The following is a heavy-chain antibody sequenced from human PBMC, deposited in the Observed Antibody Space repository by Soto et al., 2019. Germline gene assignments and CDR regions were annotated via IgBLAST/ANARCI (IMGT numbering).Heavy chain of an antibody. CDR3: ARGVQLERGYYYYYMDV. J-gene: IGHJ6*03. V-gene: IGHV1-2*04. CDR2: INPNSGGT. D-gene: IGHD1-1*01. Sequence: ASVKVSCKASGYTFTGYYMHWVRQAPGQGLEWMGWINPNSGGTNYAQKFQGWVTMTRDPSISTAYMELSRLRSDDTAVYYCARGVQLERGYYYYYMDVWGKGTTVTVSS. CDR1: GYTFTGYY.